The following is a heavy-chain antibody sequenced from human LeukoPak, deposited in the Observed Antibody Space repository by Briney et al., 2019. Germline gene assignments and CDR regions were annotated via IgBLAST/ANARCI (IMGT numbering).Heavy chain of an antibody. V-gene: IGHV3-11*01. D-gene: IGHD6-13*01. Sequence: GGSLRLSCAASGFTFSDYYMSWIRQAPGKGLEWVSYISSSGSTIYYADSVKGRFTISRDNAKNSLYLQMNSLRAEDTAVYYCARTKEEGSSSHFDDWGQGTLVTVSS. CDR1: GFTFSDYY. J-gene: IGHJ4*02. CDR3: ARTKEEGSSSHFDD. CDR2: ISSSGSTI.